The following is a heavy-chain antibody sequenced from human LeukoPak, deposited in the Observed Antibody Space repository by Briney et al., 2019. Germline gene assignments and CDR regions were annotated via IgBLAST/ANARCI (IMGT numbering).Heavy chain of an antibody. CDR2: INPSGGST. CDR3: ARGGSLGVAAAGTCLDY. D-gene: IGHD6-13*01. Sequence: ASVKVSRKASGYTFTSYYMHWVRQAPGQGLEWMGIINPSGGSTSYAQKFQGRVTMTRDTSTSTVYMELSSLRSEDTAVYYCARGGSLGVAAAGTCLDYWGQGTLVTVSP. CDR1: GYTFTSYY. V-gene: IGHV1-46*01. J-gene: IGHJ4*02.